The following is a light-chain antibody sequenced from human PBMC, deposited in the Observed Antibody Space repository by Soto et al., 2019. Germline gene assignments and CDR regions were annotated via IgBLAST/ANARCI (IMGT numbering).Light chain of an antibody. Sequence: EVVMTQSPATLSVSPEERATLSCRARQRIGSNLAWYQQKPGQVPRLVIYGASTRATGIPARFSGSGSGTEFTLTISSPQSEDFAVYYCQQYNNWPPITFGQGTRLEIK. V-gene: IGKV3-15*01. CDR1: QRIGSN. CDR2: GAS. J-gene: IGKJ5*01. CDR3: QQYNNWPPIT.